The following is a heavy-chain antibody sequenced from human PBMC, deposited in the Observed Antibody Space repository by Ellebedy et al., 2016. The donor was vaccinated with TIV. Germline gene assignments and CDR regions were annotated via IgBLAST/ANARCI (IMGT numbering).Heavy chain of an antibody. Sequence: MPSETLSLTCTVSGGSISRSSYYWGWIRQPPGKGLEWIASIYYSGSTYYNPSLKSRLTISVDTSKNQFSLKLTSVTAADTAVYYCARILRGGSNGDYFDYWGQGTQVTASS. CDR3: ARILRGGSNGDYFDY. CDR1: GGSISRSSYY. CDR2: IYYSGST. D-gene: IGHD3-3*01. V-gene: IGHV4-39*01. J-gene: IGHJ4*02.